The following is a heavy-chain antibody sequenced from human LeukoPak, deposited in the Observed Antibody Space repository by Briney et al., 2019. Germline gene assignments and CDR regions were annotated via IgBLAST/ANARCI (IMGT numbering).Heavy chain of an antibody. CDR3: AKGSQYQLLSYYFDY. V-gene: IGHV3-9*01. CDR1: GFTFDDYA. D-gene: IGHD2-2*01. Sequence: GGSLRLSCAASGFTFDDYAMHWVRQAPGKGLEWVSGISWNSGSIGYADSVKGRFTISRDNAKNSLYLQTNSLRAEDTALYYCAKGSQYQLLSYYFDYWGQGTLVTVSS. CDR2: ISWNSGSI. J-gene: IGHJ4*02.